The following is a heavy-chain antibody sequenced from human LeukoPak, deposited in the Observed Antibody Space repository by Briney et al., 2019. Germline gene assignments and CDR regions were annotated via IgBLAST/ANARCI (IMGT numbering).Heavy chain of an antibody. CDR1: GFTFSSYE. D-gene: IGHD2/OR15-2a*01. J-gene: IGHJ6*03. Sequence: GGSLRLSCAASGFTFSSYEMNWVRQAPGKGLEWVSYISSSGSTIYYADSVKGRFTTSRDNTKNSLYLQMNSLRAEDTAVYYCARDRVGIVGTYYYYYYMDVWGKGATVTISS. V-gene: IGHV3-48*03. CDR3: ARDRVGIVGTYYYYYYMDV. CDR2: ISSSGSTI.